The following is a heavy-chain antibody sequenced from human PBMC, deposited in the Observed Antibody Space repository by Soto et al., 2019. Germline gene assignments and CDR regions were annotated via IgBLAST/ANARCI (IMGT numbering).Heavy chain of an antibody. Sequence: QVQLVQSGAEVKKPGASVKVSCKASGYTFTSYDINWVRQATGQGLEWMGWMNPNSGNTGYAQKFQGRVTMTRNTSRSTAYMERSSLRSEDTAVYYWARETSGSYRLDYWGQGTLVTVSS. V-gene: IGHV1-8*01. J-gene: IGHJ4*02. D-gene: IGHD1-26*01. CDR2: MNPNSGNT. CDR1: GYTFTSYD. CDR3: ARETSGSYRLDY.